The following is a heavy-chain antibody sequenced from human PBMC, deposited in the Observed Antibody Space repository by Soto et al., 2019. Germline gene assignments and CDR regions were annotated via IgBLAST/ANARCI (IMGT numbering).Heavy chain of an antibody. CDR3: AKALKDFWSAESLAY. D-gene: IGHD3-3*01. V-gene: IGHV3-23*01. CDR2: ITSSEDYT. J-gene: IGHJ4*02. Sequence: HPGGSLRLSCAASGFIFQDYAMSWVRQAPGKGLEWISAITSSEDYTYYADSVRGRVIISRDNSKSTLYLQMNNLRAEDTAVYYCAKALKDFWSAESLAYWGKGTLLTVSS. CDR1: GFIFQDYA.